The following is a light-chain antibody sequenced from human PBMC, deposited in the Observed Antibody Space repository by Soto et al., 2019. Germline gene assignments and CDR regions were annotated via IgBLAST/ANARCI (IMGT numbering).Light chain of an antibody. V-gene: IGKV3-20*01. J-gene: IGKJ1*01. CDR3: QQYGSSPPWT. CDR2: GAS. CDR1: QSVSSSF. Sequence: EMVLTQSPGTLSLSPGERATLSCRASQSVSSSFLAWYQQKPGQAPRLLIYGASSRATGIPDRFSGSGSGTDFTLTISRLEPEDFAVYYCQQYGSSPPWTFGQGTKVETK.